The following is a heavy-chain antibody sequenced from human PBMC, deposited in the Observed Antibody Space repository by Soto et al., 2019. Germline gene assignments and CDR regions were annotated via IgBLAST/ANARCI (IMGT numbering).Heavy chain of an antibody. J-gene: IGHJ4*01. CDR1: GFTFSAYG. Sequence: SLRLSCVASGFTFSAYGIHWVRQAPGKGLEWVAVVSSDGNTKYYANSVMGRFTISRDNFENTLYLRMDSLRPEDTAVYYCAKEIAVAGDLDYWGLGTLVTVS. V-gene: IGHV3-30*18. CDR3: AKEIAVAGDLDY. CDR2: VSSDGNTK. D-gene: IGHD6-19*01.